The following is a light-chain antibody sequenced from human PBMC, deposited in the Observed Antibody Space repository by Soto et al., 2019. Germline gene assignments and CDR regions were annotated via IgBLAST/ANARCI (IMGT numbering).Light chain of an antibody. V-gene: IGLV1-51*01. CDR3: GTWDSSLSAHVV. CDR2: DNN. CDR1: SSNIGNNY. J-gene: IGLJ2*01. Sequence: QSVLTQPPSVSAAPGQKVTISCSGSSSNIGNNYVSWYQQLPGTAPKLLIYDNNNRPSGIPDRFSGSKSGTSATLGITGLQTGDEADYYCGTWDSSLSAHVVFGGGTKLTVL.